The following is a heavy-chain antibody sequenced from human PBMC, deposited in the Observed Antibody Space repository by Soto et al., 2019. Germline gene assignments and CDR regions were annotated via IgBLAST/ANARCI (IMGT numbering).Heavy chain of an antibody. CDR3: ARGDREDIAVVIGVRPGEYGVDV. CDR2: ISHDGSNK. Sequence: GGSLRLSCAASGFTFRSYAMHWVRQAPGKGLECVAVISHDGSNKFYRDYVKGRFTISRDDSKNTLYLQINSLRYEDTAVYYCARGDREDIAVVIGVRPGEYGVDVWGQGTTVTVSS. D-gene: IGHD2-15*01. CDR1: GFTFRSYA. J-gene: IGHJ6*02. V-gene: IGHV3-30-3*01.